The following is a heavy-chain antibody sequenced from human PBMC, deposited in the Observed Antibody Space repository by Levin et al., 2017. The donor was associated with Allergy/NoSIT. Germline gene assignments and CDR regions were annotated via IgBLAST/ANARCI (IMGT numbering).Heavy chain of an antibody. CDR2: IYPGDSDT. Sequence: PGESLKISCKGSGYSFNDYWIGWVRQMPGKGLEWMGIIYPGDSDTRYRPSLQGQVTISVDKSISTAYLQWNSLKASDTAIYYCARPKRVAMRNDAFDIWGQGTMVSVSS. CDR1: GYSFNDYW. CDR3: ARPKRVAMRNDAFDI. J-gene: IGHJ3*02. V-gene: IGHV5-51*01. D-gene: IGHD5-12*01.